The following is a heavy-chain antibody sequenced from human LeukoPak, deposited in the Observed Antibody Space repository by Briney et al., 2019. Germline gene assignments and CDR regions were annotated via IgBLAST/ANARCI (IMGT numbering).Heavy chain of an antibody. CDR3: ARDIAAAAGYYFDY. V-gene: IGHV4-61*08. J-gene: IGHJ4*02. Sequence: SETLSLTCTVSGGSISSGDYYWSWIRQPPGKGLEWIGYIYYSGSTNYNPSLKSRVTISVDTSKNQFSLKLSSVTAADTAVYYCARDIAAAAGYYFDYWGQGTLVTVSS. CDR2: IYYSGST. D-gene: IGHD6-13*01. CDR1: GGSISSGDYY.